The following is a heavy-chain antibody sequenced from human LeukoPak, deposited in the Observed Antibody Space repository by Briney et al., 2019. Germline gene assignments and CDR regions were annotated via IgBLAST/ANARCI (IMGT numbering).Heavy chain of an antibody. J-gene: IGHJ4*02. CDR2: ISLSGGDT. CDR1: GFTFSRYA. V-gene: IGHV3-23*01. CDR3: AKSYCTYDVRYIANFDY. D-gene: IGHD2-8*01. Sequence: PGGSLRLSCAASGFTFSRYAMSWVRQAPGKGLNWVSAISLSGGDTYYADSVKGRFTISRDNSKNTVYLQMNSLRAEDTAVYYCAKSYCTYDVRYIANFDYWGQGTLVTVSS.